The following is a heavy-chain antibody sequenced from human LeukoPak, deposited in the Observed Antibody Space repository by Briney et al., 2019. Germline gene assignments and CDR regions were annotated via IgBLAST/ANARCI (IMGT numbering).Heavy chain of an antibody. D-gene: IGHD3-16*01. V-gene: IGHV3-48*01. CDR2: ISSSSGTI. Sequence: PGGSLRLSCAASGFTFSSYSMNWVRQTPGKGLEWLSYISSSSGTIYSADSVKGRFTISRDNAKNSLYLQMNSLGAEDTAVYYCARRGWGGSGFDHWGQGTLVTVSS. CDR3: ARRGWGGSGFDH. J-gene: IGHJ4*02. CDR1: GFTFSSYS.